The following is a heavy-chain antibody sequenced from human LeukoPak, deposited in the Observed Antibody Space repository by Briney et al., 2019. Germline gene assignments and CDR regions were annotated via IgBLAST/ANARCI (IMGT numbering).Heavy chain of an antibody. D-gene: IGHD2-2*01. CDR2: IYTSGST. CDR1: GGSISSYY. CDR3: ARDIVVVPAATKGWNWFDP. Sequence: SETLSLTCTVSGGSISSYYWSWIRQPAGKGLEWIGRIYTSGSTNYNPSLKSRVTMSVDTSKNRFSLKLSSVTAADTAVYYCARDIVVVPAATKGWNWFDPWGQGTLVTVSS. J-gene: IGHJ5*02. V-gene: IGHV4-4*07.